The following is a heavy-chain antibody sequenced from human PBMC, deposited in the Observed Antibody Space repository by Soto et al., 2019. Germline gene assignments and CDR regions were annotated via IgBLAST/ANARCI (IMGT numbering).Heavy chain of an antibody. Sequence: QVQLQESGPGLVKPSGTLSLTCAVSGGSISSSNWWSWVRQPPGKGLEWIGEIYHSGSTNYNPSPKSRVTIPVDKSKNQFSLKRSSGTAADTAVYYCARLYMVRGVTDWFDPWGQGTLVTVSS. CDR3: ARLYMVRGVTDWFDP. V-gene: IGHV4-4*02. D-gene: IGHD3-10*01. J-gene: IGHJ5*02. CDR1: GGSISSSNW. CDR2: IYHSGST.